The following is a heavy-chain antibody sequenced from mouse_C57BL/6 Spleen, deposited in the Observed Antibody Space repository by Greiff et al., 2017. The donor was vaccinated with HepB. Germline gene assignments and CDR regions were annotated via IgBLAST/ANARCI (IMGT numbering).Heavy chain of an antibody. CDR1: GYTFTSYW. Sequence: VKLQQPGTELVKPGASVKLSCKASGYTFTSYWMHWVKQRPGQGLEWIGNINPSNGGTNYNEKFKSKATLTVDKSSSTAYMQLSSLTSEDSAVYYCAREKDDYDWYFDVWGTGTTVTVSS. V-gene: IGHV1-53*01. CDR3: AREKDDYDWYFDV. D-gene: IGHD2-4*01. J-gene: IGHJ1*03. CDR2: INPSNGGT.